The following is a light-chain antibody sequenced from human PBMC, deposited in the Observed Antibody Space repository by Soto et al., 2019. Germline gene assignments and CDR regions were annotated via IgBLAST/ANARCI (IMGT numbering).Light chain of an antibody. V-gene: IGLV2-14*01. J-gene: IGLJ1*01. CDR2: EVS. Sequence: QSALTQSASVSGSPGQSITISCTVTSSDVGGYNYVSWYQQHPGKAPKLMISEVSNRPSGVSNRFSGSKSGNTASLTISGLQAEDEADYYCISYTSGSTLYVFGTGTKVTVL. CDR1: SSDVGGYNY. CDR3: ISYTSGSTLYV.